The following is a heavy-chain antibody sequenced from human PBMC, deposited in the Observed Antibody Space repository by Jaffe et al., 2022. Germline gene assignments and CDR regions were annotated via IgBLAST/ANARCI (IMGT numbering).Heavy chain of an antibody. Sequence: QVQLVESGGGVVQPGGSLRLSCAASGFTFSSYGMHWVRQAPGKGLEWLTFIWSDARNSYYVDSVKGRFTISRDNSKNTLYLQMNSLRAEDTAVYYCAKTLPATGAIDFWGQGTLVTVSS. D-gene: IGHD1-1*01. V-gene: IGHV3-30*02. CDR1: GFTFSSYG. CDR3: AKTLPATGAIDF. J-gene: IGHJ4*02. CDR2: IWSDARNS.